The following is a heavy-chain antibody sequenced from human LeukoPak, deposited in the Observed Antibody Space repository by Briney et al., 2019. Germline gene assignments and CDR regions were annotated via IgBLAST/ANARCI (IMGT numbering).Heavy chain of an antibody. CDR1: GGSISSGGYY. J-gene: IGHJ3*02. D-gene: IGHD3-10*01. CDR2: IYYSGST. Sequence: SETLSLTCTVSGGSISSGGYYWSWIRQPPGKGLEWIGYIYYSGSTYYNPSLKSRVTISVDTSKNQFSLKLSSVTAADTAVYYCAAQLWFGDPLILDAFDIWGQGTMVTVSS. CDR3: AAQLWFGDPLILDAFDI. V-gene: IGHV4-30-4*01.